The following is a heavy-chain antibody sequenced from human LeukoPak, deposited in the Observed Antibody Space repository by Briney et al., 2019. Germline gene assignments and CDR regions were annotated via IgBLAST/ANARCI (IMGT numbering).Heavy chain of an antibody. Sequence: PSETLSLTCAVYGGSFSGYYWTWIRQTPGKGLEWIGEINHSGSTNYNPSLKSRVTISVDKSKNQFSLKLSSVTAADTAVYYCAKGEGEDAFDIWGQGTMVTVSS. CDR1: GGSFSGYY. CDR2: INHSGST. V-gene: IGHV4-34*01. J-gene: IGHJ3*02. D-gene: IGHD3-16*01. CDR3: AKGEGEDAFDI.